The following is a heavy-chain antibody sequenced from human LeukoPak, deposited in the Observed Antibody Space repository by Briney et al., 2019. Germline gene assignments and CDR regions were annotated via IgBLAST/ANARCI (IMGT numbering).Heavy chain of an antibody. J-gene: IGHJ5*02. Sequence: GGSLRLSCAASGFTVSSNYMNWVRQAPGKGLEWVAVISYDGSNKYYADSVKGRFTISRDNSKNTLYLQMNSLRAEDTAVYYCARAVAADWFDPWGQGTLVTVSS. D-gene: IGHD6-19*01. CDR3: ARAVAADWFDP. V-gene: IGHV3-30*03. CDR1: GFTVSSNY. CDR2: ISYDGSNK.